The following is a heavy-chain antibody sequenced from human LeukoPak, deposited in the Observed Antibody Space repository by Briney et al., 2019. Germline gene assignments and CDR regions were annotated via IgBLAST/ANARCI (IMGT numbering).Heavy chain of an antibody. CDR2: INHSGST. V-gene: IGHV4-34*01. CDR3: ARQGVYEVFDY. J-gene: IGHJ4*02. CDR1: GGSFSGYY. Sequence: AETLSLTCAVYGGSFSGYYWSWIRQLPGKGLEWIGEINHSGSTNYNPSLKSRVTISEDTSKNQFSLRLRSVTAADTAIYYCARQGVYEVFDYWGQGTLVTVSS. D-gene: IGHD5/OR15-5a*01.